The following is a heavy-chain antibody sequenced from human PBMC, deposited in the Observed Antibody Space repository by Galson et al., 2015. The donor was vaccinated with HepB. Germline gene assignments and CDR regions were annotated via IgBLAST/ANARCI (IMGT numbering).Heavy chain of an antibody. CDR2: MSSSSTYI. V-gene: IGHV3-21*01. Sequence: SLRLSCAASGLTFSSYSMNWVRQAPGKGLEWVSSMSSSSTYIYYADSVKGRFTISRDNAKNSLYLQMNSLRAEDTAVYYCAREPTGEAFDYWGQGTLVTVSS. J-gene: IGHJ4*02. CDR1: GLTFSSYS. CDR3: AREPTGEAFDY. D-gene: IGHD7-27*01.